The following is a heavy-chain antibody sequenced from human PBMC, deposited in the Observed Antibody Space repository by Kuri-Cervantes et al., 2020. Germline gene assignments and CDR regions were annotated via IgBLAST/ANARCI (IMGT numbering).Heavy chain of an antibody. CDR2: IKSKTDGGTT. Sequence: GGSLRLSCAASGFTFSSYGMHWVRQAPGKGLEWVGRIKSKTDGGTTDYAAPVKGRFTISRDDSKNTLYLQMNSLRAEDTAVYYCATRFLWFGELPPGYWFDPWGQGTLVTVSS. D-gene: IGHD3-10*01. J-gene: IGHJ5*02. CDR3: ATRFLWFGELPPGYWFDP. V-gene: IGHV3-15*01. CDR1: GFTFSSYG.